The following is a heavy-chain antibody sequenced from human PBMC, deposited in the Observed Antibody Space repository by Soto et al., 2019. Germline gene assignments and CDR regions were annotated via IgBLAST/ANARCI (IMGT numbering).Heavy chain of an antibody. D-gene: IGHD5-18*01. CDR3: AIDSRYRVDAVDM. J-gene: IGHJ3*02. CDR1: GGTFSRFS. CDR2: IMPMFGTE. V-gene: IGHV1-69*12. Sequence: QVQLVQSGAEVKKPGSSVKVSCKASGGTFSRFSFNWVRQAPGQGLEWMGGIMPMFGTEKYAQKFQDKVTLTADESTGTAYMELSRLTSEYTAVYYCAIDSRYRVDAVDMWGQGTRVTVSS.